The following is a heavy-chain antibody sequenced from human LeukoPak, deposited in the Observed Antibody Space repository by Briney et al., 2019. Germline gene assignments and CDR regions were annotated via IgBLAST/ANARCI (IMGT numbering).Heavy chain of an antibody. CDR3: ARDGSGSRPKYNWFDP. J-gene: IGHJ5*02. Sequence: GGSLRLSCAASGFTVSSNYMSWVRQAPGKGLEWVSVIYSGGSTYYADSVKGRFTISRDNSKNTLYLQMNSLRAEDTAVYYCARDGSGSRPKYNWFDPWGQGTPVTVSS. CDR2: IYSGGST. CDR1: GFTVSSNY. V-gene: IGHV3-66*01. D-gene: IGHD1-26*01.